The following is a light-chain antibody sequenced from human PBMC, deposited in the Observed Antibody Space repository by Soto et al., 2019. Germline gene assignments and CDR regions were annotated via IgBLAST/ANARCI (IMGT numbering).Light chain of an antibody. CDR2: AAS. J-gene: IGKJ4*01. V-gene: IGKV1-12*01. CDR1: QDISSW. Sequence: DIQMTQSPSSVSASVGDRVTITCRASQDISSWLAWYQQKPGKAPQLLIHAASSLHSEVPSRFIGSGSGTDFSLTISSLQPEDFAIYYCQQANSFPLTFGGGTKVEIK. CDR3: QQANSFPLT.